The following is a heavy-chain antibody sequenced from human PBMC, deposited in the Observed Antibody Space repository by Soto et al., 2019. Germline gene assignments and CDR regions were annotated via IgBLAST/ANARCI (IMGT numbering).Heavy chain of an antibody. CDR2: IYHPVST. CDR1: GVSLSTSTW. J-gene: IGHJ3*01. D-gene: IGHD2-15*01. Sequence: PLRESGQRLVEPSGTLSLTCAVSGVSLSTSTWWTWVRQPPGKGLEWIGEIYHPVSTNYKASLKSRLTISVDNSQNSCSLHLTSVTAAHTAVYFCARGDIVTASGRGNCFDVWGQGTLVTVSS. V-gene: IGHV4-4*02. CDR3: ARGDIVTASGRGNCFDV.